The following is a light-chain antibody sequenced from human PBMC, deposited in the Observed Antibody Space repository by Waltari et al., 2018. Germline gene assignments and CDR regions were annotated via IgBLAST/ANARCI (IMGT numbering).Light chain of an antibody. CDR2: GAS. Sequence: EIVMTHSPATLSVSPGERATLSCRASQSVSSKLAWYQQRPGQAPRLLIYGASTRATGIPARFTGSGSGTEFTLTISSLQSEDFAVYFCQHYNNLPLTFGGGTKVEI. V-gene: IGKV3-15*01. J-gene: IGKJ4*01. CDR1: QSVSSK. CDR3: QHYNNLPLT.